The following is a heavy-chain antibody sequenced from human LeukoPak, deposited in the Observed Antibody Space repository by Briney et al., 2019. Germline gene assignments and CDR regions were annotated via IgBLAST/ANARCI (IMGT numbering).Heavy chain of an antibody. J-gene: IGHJ4*02. V-gene: IGHV4-31*03. CDR1: GGSISSGGYY. D-gene: IGHD6-19*01. Sequence: TSETLSLTCTVSGGSISSGGYYWSWIRQHPGKGLEWIGYIYYSGSTYYNPSLKSRVTISVDTSKNQFSLKLSSVTAADTAVYYCARYSSGWSVDYWGQGTLVTVSS. CDR2: IYYSGST. CDR3: ARYSSGWSVDY.